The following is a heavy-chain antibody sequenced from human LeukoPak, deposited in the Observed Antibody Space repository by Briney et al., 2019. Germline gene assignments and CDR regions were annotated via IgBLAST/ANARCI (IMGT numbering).Heavy chain of an antibody. CDR2: ITSSCSTI. Sequence: PGGSLRLSCAASGFTLSSYEMNWVRQAPGKGLEWVSYITSSCSTIYYAHTVKGRFPISRDNAKNSLYLQMNSLRAEDTAVYYCAKDCSSASCYPHYYYGMDVWGQGTTVTVSS. CDR1: GFTLSSYE. CDR3: AKDCSSASCYPHYYYGMDV. D-gene: IGHD2-2*01. V-gene: IGHV3-48*03. J-gene: IGHJ6*02.